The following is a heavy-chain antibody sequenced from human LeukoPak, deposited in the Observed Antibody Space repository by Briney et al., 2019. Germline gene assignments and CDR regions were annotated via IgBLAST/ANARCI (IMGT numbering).Heavy chain of an antibody. CDR1: GFTFSSYW. Sequence: GGSLRLSCAASGFTFSSYWMSWVRQAPGKGLEWVANIKQDGSEKYYVDSVKGRFTISRDNAKNSLYLQMNSLRAEDTVVYYCARGAYYYDSSGYWDQIYFDYWGQGTLVTVSS. CDR3: ARGAYYYDSSGYWDQIYFDY. D-gene: IGHD3-22*01. CDR2: IKQDGSEK. J-gene: IGHJ4*02. V-gene: IGHV3-7*01.